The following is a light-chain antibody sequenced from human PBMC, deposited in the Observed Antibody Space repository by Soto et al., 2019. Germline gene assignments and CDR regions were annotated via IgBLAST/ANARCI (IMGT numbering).Light chain of an antibody. Sequence: QSVLTQLPSASGTPGQTVTISCSGGWYNIGKNLGYWYQQLPGTAPKLLIYMTNQRPSGVPDRFSGSKSGSSASLAVSGLRSEDEAVYYCAAWDDSLRAWVFGGGTKLTVL. V-gene: IGLV1-47*01. CDR2: MTN. CDR3: AAWDDSLRAWV. J-gene: IGLJ3*02. CDR1: WYNIGKNL.